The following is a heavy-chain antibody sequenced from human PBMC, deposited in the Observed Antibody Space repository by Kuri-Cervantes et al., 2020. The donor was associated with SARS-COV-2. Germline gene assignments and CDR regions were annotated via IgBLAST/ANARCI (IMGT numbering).Heavy chain of an antibody. CDR3: VRVMDIVATMGVLANYGMAV. CDR1: GFTFSSYE. D-gene: IGHD5-12*01. CDR2: ISSSGSTI. Sequence: GESLKISCAASGFTFSSYEMNWVRQAPGKGLEWVSYISSSGSTIYYADSVKGRFTISRDNAKNSLYLQMNSLRAEDTAVYYCVRVMDIVATMGVLANYGMAVWGQGTMVTVSS. J-gene: IGHJ6*02. V-gene: IGHV3-48*03.